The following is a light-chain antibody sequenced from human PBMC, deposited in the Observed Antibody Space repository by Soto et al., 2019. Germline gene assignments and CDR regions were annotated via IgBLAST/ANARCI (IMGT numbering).Light chain of an antibody. CDR3: QQYGHSPKT. J-gene: IGKJ1*01. Sequence: EIVLTQSPRTLSLSPGERATLSCRASQSFNSIYLAWYQQKPGQAPRLLIYGASSRATGIPDRFSGSGSRSDFTLTISSLEPEDFAVYYCQQYGHSPKTFGQGTKVDIK. CDR1: QSFNSIY. V-gene: IGKV3-20*01. CDR2: GAS.